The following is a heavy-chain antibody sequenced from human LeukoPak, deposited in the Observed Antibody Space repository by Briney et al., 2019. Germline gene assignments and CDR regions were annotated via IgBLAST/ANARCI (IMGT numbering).Heavy chain of an antibody. CDR3: ARGSDVVVPAAISSDYYYYGMDV. D-gene: IGHD2-2*02. V-gene: IGHV1-69*01. Sequence: GSSVKVSCKASGGTFISYAISWVRQAPGQGLEWMGGIIPIFGTANYAQKFQGRVTITADESTSTAYMELSSLRSEDTAVYYCARGSDVVVPAAISSDYYYYGMDVWGQGTTVTVSS. CDR2: IIPIFGTA. J-gene: IGHJ6*02. CDR1: GGTFISYA.